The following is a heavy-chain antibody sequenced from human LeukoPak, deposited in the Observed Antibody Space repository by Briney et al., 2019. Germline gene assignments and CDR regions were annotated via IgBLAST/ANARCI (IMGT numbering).Heavy chain of an antibody. J-gene: IGHJ5*02. CDR1: GGSISSYY. Sequence: PWETLSLTCTVSGGSISSYYWSWIRQPAGKGLEWIGRIYTSGSTNYNPSLKSRITMSVDTSKNQFSLKLNSVTAADTAVYYCARGRRYCSSGSCYSSWFDPWGRGTLVTVSS. CDR2: IYTSGST. D-gene: IGHD2-15*01. V-gene: IGHV4-4*07. CDR3: ARGRRYCSSGSCYSSWFDP.